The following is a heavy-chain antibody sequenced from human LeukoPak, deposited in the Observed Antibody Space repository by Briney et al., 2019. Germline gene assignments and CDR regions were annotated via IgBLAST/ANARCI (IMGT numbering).Heavy chain of an antibody. J-gene: IGHJ4*02. CDR2: TYYRSKWYN. V-gene: IGHV6-1*01. D-gene: IGHD6-13*01. CDR3: ARSARGIAAAGDY. Sequence: SQTLSLTCAISGDSVSSNSAAWTWIRQSPSRGLESLGRTYYRSKWYNDYAVSVKSRITINPDTSKNQFSLQLNSVTPEDTAVYYCARSARGIAAAGDYWGQGTLVTVSS. CDR1: GDSVSSNSAA.